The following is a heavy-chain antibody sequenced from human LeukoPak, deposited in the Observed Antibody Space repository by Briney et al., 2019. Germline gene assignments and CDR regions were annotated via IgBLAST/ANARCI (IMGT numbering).Heavy chain of an antibody. Sequence: SETLSLTCAVSGGSISSGGYSWSWIRQPPGKGLEWIGYIYHSGSTYYNPSLKSRVTISVDRSKNQFSLKLSSVTAADTAVYYCARAIYELRARSWQHWYFDLWGRGTLVTVSS. D-gene: IGHD6-13*01. CDR2: IYHSGST. J-gene: IGHJ2*01. V-gene: IGHV4-30-2*01. CDR1: GGSISSGGYS. CDR3: ARAIYELRARSWQHWYFDL.